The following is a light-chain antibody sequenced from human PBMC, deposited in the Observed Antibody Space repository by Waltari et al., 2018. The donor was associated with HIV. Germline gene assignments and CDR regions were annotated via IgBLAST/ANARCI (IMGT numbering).Light chain of an antibody. V-gene: IGLV2-11*01. CDR3: CSYAGGSTL. CDR1: SRDAGGHAY. Sequence: QSALTQPRSVYGSPGQSFTISSTRPSRDAGGHAYVSWFQQHPGKAPKLLVYDVTKRPSGVPNRFSGSKSGSTASLTISGLQAEDQGDYYCCSYAGGSTLFGGGTKLTVL. J-gene: IGLJ2*01. CDR2: DVT.